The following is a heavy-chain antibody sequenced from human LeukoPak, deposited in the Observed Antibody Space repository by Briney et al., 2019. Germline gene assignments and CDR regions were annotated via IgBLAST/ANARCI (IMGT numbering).Heavy chain of an antibody. V-gene: IGHV3-30*18. D-gene: IGHD3-16*02. CDR3: AKDRGELSYYYYYYMDV. CDR2: ISYDASKT. J-gene: IGHJ6*03. Sequence: GTSLRLSCAASGFTFSSYGMHWVRQAPGKGLEWVAVISYDASKTKHADSVKGRFTISRDNSKNTLYLQMNSLRAEDTAVYYCAKDRGELSYYYYYYMDVWGKGTTVTVSS. CDR1: GFTFSSYG.